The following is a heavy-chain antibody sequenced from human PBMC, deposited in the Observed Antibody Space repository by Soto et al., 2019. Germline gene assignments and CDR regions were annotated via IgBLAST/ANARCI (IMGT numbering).Heavy chain of an antibody. Sequence: QVQLVQSGAEVKKPGASVKVSCTASGYTFTSYGISWVRQAPGQGLEWMGWISAYNGNTNYAQKRQGRVTRTPDTPSSPAYREVRGPESDDTSVYYCARSTVDYGVYWGQGTLVTVSS. CDR3: ARSTVDYGVY. CDR1: GYTFTSYG. D-gene: IGHD4-17*01. J-gene: IGHJ4*02. CDR2: ISAYNGNT. V-gene: IGHV1-18*01.